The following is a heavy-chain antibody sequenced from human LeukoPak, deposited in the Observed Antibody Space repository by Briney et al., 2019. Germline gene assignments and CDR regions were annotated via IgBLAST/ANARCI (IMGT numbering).Heavy chain of an antibody. D-gene: IGHD2-21*02. V-gene: IGHV3-30*12. CDR1: GFTFSDFG. CDR2: ISLDGSEE. Sequence: GGSLRLSCAASGFTFSDFGLHWVRQAPGKGLEWVAFISLDGSEEFYADSVKGRFTISRDTSKNTLYLQMNSLRAEDTAMYYCARGGGAFCGDDCHRNFDFWGRGTLVTVSS. CDR3: ARGGGAFCGDDCHRNFDF. J-gene: IGHJ4*02.